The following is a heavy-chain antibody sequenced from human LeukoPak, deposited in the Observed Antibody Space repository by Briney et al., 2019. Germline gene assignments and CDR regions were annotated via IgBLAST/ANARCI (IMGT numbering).Heavy chain of an antibody. CDR2: IRYDGNNK. CDR1: GFTFRSYG. J-gene: IGHJ4*02. CDR3: AKASMVRGVLDY. V-gene: IGHV3-30*02. D-gene: IGHD3-10*01. Sequence: GGSLRLSCAASGFTFRSYGMHWVRQAPGKGLEGVAFIRYDGNNKYYADSVKGRFTIFRDNSRNTLYLQMNSLRTEDTAVYYCAKASMVRGVLDYWGQGTLVTVSS.